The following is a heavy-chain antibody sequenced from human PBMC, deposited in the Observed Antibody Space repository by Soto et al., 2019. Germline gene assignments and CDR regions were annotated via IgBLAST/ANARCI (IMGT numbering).Heavy chain of an antibody. CDR3: ARSVGVAAAGPFDY. Sequence: QVQLQESGPGLVKPSQTLSLTCTVSGGSISSGGYYWSWIRQHPGKGLEWIGYIYYSGSTYYNPSLKRRFTIAVDTSKNQFSLKLSSVTAADPAVYCCARSVGVAAAGPFDYWGQGTLVTVSS. J-gene: IGHJ4*02. D-gene: IGHD6-13*01. CDR1: GGSISSGGYY. CDR2: IYYSGST. V-gene: IGHV4-31*03.